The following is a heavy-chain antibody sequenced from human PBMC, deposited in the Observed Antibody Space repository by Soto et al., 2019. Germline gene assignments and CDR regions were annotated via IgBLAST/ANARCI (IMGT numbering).Heavy chain of an antibody. D-gene: IGHD1-20*01. CDR3: ARPTIPGTSDAFDI. Sequence: QLQLQESGPGLVEPSETLSLTCTVSGGSISSGSYYWGWIRQPPGKGLEWIGSIYYTGSTYYNPSLKSRVTISVDTSKNQFSLRLRYVTAADTAVYYCARPTIPGTSDAFDIWCQGTMVT. J-gene: IGHJ3*02. CDR2: IYYTGST. CDR1: GGSISSGSYY. V-gene: IGHV4-39*01.